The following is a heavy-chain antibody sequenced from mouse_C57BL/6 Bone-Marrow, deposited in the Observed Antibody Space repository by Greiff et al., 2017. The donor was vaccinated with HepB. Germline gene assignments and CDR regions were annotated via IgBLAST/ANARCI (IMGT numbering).Heavy chain of an antibody. Sequence: VQLQQSVAELVRPGASVKLSCTASGFNIKNTYMPWVKQRPEQGLEWIGRIDPAYGHTKYAPKFQGKATITADTSSNTAYLQLSRQTSEDTAIYYCAIDYSSSSWLAYWGQGTLVTVSA. J-gene: IGHJ3*01. CDR3: AIDYSSSSWLAY. CDR2: IDPAYGHT. V-gene: IGHV14-3*01. D-gene: IGHD1-1*01. CDR1: GFNIKNTY.